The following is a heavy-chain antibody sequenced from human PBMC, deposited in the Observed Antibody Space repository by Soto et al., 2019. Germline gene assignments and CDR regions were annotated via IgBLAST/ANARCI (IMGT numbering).Heavy chain of an antibody. CDR2: IKSKTDGGTP. V-gene: IGHV3-15*07. CDR1: GFTFTTAW. J-gene: IGHJ5*02. D-gene: IGHD2-15*01. CDR3: TYGVVVVAATRSLWFDP. Sequence: GGSLRLSCAASGFTFTTAWINWVRQAPGKGLEWVGRIKSKTDGGTPDFAAPVRGRFAISRDDSKSIAYLQMNSLKTEDTAVYYCTYGVVVVAATRSLWFDPWGQGTLVTVSS.